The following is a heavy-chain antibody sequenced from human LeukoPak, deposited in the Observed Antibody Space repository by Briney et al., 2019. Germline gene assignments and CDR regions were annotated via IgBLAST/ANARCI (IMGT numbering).Heavy chain of an antibody. V-gene: IGHV3-74*01. CDR1: GFTFSSYW. J-gene: IGHJ6*02. CDR3: ARDLNV. Sequence: PGGSLRLSCAASGFTFSSYWMHWVRHAPGKGLVWVSGINSDGSSTTYADSVKGRFTISRDNDKNTLYLQMNSLRAEDTAVYYCARDLNVWGQGTTVTVSS. CDR2: INSDGSST.